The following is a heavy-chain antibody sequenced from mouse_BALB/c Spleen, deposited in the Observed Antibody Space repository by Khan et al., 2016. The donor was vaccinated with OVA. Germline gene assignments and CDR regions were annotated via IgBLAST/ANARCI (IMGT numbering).Heavy chain of an antibody. CDR1: GYSITSNYA. CDR2: ISYSGTT. D-gene: IGHD1-1*01. Sequence: EVKLEESGPGLVKPSQSLSLTCTVTGYSITSNYAWNWIRQFPGNKLEWMGYISYSGTTSYNPSLKSRISITRDTSKNQFFLQLNSVTTEDTATYYCARGSYYGYAMDYWGQGTSVTVSS. V-gene: IGHV3-2*02. CDR3: ARGSYYGYAMDY. J-gene: IGHJ4*01.